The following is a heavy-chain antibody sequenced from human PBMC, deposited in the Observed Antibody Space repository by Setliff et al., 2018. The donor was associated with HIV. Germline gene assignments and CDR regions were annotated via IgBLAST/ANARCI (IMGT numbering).Heavy chain of an antibody. CDR3: ARIPNHSSGFDY. J-gene: IGHJ4*02. V-gene: IGHV1-69*13. Sequence: VKVSCKASGGTSRSHEISWVRQAPGQGLEWMGGIVPILNTGNYAPKFQGRVTITADESTTTAYMELSSLRSEDTAVYYCARIPNHSSGFDYWGQGTPVTVSS. CDR2: IVPILNTG. CDR1: GGTSRSHE. D-gene: IGHD3-22*01.